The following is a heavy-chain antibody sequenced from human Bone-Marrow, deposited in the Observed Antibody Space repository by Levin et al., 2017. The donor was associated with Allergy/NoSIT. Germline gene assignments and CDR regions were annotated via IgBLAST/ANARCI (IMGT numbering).Heavy chain of an antibody. D-gene: IGHD4-11*01. CDR2: ISYDGSNK. Sequence: GESLKISCAASGFTFSSYGMHWVRQAPGKGLEWVAVISYDGSNKYYADSVKGRFTISRDNSKNTLYLQMNSLRAEDTAVYYCAKDRSLQPVGDYFDYWGQGTLVTVSS. V-gene: IGHV3-30*18. CDR3: AKDRSLQPVGDYFDY. CDR1: GFTFSSYG. J-gene: IGHJ4*02.